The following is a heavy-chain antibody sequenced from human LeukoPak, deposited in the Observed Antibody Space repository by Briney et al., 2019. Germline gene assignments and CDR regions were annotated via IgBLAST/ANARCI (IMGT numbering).Heavy chain of an antibody. J-gene: IGHJ6*03. CDR2: IYYSGST. Sequence: SGALSLTCTVPGGSISSYYWCWIRQPPGKGLEWIGYIYYSGSTNYNPSLKSRVTISVDTSKNQFSLKLSSVTAADTAVYYCARVRGYCSSTSCYSYYMDVWGKGTTVTISS. D-gene: IGHD2-2*02. V-gene: IGHV4-59*12. CDR3: ARVRGYCSSTSCYSYYMDV. CDR1: GGSISSYY.